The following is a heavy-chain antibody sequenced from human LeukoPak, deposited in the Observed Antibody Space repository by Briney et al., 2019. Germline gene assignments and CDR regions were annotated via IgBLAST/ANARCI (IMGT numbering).Heavy chain of an antibody. CDR1: GFTFDDYA. J-gene: IGHJ4*02. D-gene: IGHD3-22*01. V-gene: IGHV3-9*01. Sequence: PGRSLRLSCAASGFTFDDYAMHWVRQAPGKGLEWVSGISWNSGSIGYADSVKGRFTISRDNAKNSLYLQMNSLRAEDTALYYCAKDLPYYYDSSGYPDYWGQGTLVTVSS. CDR3: AKDLPYYYDSSGYPDY. CDR2: ISWNSGSI.